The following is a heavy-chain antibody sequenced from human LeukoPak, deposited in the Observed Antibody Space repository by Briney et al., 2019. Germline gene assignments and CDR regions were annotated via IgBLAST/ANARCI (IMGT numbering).Heavy chain of an antibody. V-gene: IGHV4-38-2*01. CDR2: IYHSGST. D-gene: IGHD3-16*02. Sequence: SETLSLTCAVSGYSISSGYYWGWIRQPPGKGLEWIGSIYHSGSTYYNPSLKSRVTISVDTSKNQFSLKLSSVTAADTAVYYCACGGGYPPPRKGFDPWGQGTLVTVSS. J-gene: IGHJ5*02. CDR3: ACGGGYPPPRKGFDP. CDR1: GYSISSGYY.